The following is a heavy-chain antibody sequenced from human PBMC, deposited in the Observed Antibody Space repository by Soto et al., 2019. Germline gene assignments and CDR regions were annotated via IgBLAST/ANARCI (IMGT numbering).Heavy chain of an antibody. CDR1: GYTFTSYA. CDR3: AREQSGEIMTMTNAFDI. Sequence: QVQLVQSGAEVQKPGASVKVSCKASGYTFTSYAIHWVRQAPGPRLEWMGWINAGNGNTQYSQKFQGRVTITRDTSASIGYMEVSSLRSEDTALSYCAREQSGEIMTMTNAFDIWGQGTMVTVSS. D-gene: IGHD3-16*01. V-gene: IGHV1-3*01. J-gene: IGHJ3*02. CDR2: INAGNGNT.